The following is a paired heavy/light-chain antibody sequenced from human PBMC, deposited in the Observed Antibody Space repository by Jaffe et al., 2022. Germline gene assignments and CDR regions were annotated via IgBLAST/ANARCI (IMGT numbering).Heavy chain of an antibody. D-gene: IGHD2-2*01. Sequence: EVQLLESGGGLVQPGGSLRLSCAASGFTFSTYAMSWVRQAPGKGLEWVSGISGSGDTTYYADSVKGRFTISRDSSKNTLSLQMNSLRAEDTAVYYCAKDGLYCTTSSCYVFDNWGQGTLVTVSS. CDR2: ISGSGDTT. CDR3: AKDGLYCTTSSCYVFDN. J-gene: IGHJ5*02. CDR1: GFTFSTYA. V-gene: IGHV3-23*01.
Light chain of an antibody. CDR3: QQYNKMGIT. CDR1: QSIGTW. CDR2: RAS. Sequence: DIQMTQSPSTLSASVGDRVTITCRASQSIGTWLAWYQHKPGKAPKLLIYRASGLESGVPSRFSGSGSGTEFTLTISSLQPDDFATYYCQQYNKMGITFGGGTKVEIK. V-gene: IGKV1-5*03. J-gene: IGKJ4*01.